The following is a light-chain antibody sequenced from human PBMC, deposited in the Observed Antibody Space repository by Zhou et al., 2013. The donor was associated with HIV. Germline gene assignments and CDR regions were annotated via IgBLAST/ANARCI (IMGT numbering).Light chain of an antibody. Sequence: EIVMTQSPATLSVSPGERATLSCRASQSVSSSYLAWYQQKPGQAPRLLIYGASSRATGIPARFSGSGSGTEFTLTISSLQSEDFAVYYCQQYNNWPIFTFGPGTKVDIK. J-gene: IGKJ3*01. V-gene: IGKV3D-15*01. CDR1: QSVSSSY. CDR2: GAS. CDR3: QQYNNWPIFT.